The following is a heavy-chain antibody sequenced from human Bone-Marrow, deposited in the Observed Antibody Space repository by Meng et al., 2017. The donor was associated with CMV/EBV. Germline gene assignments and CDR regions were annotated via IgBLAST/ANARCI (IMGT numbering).Heavy chain of an antibody. D-gene: IGHD3-3*01. CDR2: ISWNSGSI. Sequence: GGSLRLSCAASGFTFDDYAMHWVRQAPGKGLEWVSGISWNSGSIGYADSVKGRFTISRDNAKNSLYLQMNSLRAEDTAVYYCARGLRFLEWTVYYYYGMDVWGQGTTVTVSS. CDR3: ARGLRFLEWTVYYYYGMDV. CDR1: GFTFDDYA. V-gene: IGHV3-9*01. J-gene: IGHJ6*02.